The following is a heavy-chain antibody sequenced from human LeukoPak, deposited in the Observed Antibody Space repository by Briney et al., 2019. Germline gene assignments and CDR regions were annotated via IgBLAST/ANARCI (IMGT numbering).Heavy chain of an antibody. CDR1: GFTFSSYG. CDR3: ARDLHSRSYLDSFDI. D-gene: IGHD1-26*01. V-gene: IGHV3-30*03. Sequence: PGGSLRLSCAASGFTFSSYGMHWVRQAPGKGLEWVAVISYDGSNKYYADSVKGRFTISRDNAKSSLFLEMNSLRAEDTAVYYCARDLHSRSYLDSFDIWGQGTMVTVSS. CDR2: ISYDGSNK. J-gene: IGHJ3*02.